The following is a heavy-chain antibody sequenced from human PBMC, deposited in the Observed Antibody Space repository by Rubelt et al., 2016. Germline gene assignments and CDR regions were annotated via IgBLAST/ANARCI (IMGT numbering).Heavy chain of an antibody. D-gene: IGHD2-15*01. CDR2: ISWNSGSI. J-gene: IGHJ4*02. Sequence: EVQLVESGGGLVQPGGSLRLSCAASGFTFRNYWMHWVRQAPGKGLEWVSGISWNSGSIGYADSVTGRFTISRDNAKNSLYLQMNSLRAEDTALYYCAKDMGSRVVAATIDYWGQGTLVTVSS. CDR3: AKDMGSRVVAATIDY. CDR1: GFTFRNYW. V-gene: IGHV3-9*01.